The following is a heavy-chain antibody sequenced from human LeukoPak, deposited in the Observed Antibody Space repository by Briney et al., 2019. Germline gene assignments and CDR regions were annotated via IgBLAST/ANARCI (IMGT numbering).Heavy chain of an antibody. CDR2: IAASGTT. V-gene: IGHV4-4*08. CDR1: GGSISSYY. Sequence: SETLSLTCSVSGGSISSYYWSWIRQPPGKGLEFIGYIAASGTTKHNPSLKSRVTTSMDTSKSQFSLELTSVTAADTAVYYCARFPYFEGFDYWGRGTLVIVSS. CDR3: ARFPYFEGFDY. D-gene: IGHD3-9*01. J-gene: IGHJ4*02.